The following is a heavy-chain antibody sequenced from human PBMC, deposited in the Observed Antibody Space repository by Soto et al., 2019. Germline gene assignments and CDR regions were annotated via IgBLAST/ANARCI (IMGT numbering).Heavy chain of an antibody. Sequence: SETLSLTCAVYGGSFSGYYWSWIRQPPGKGLEWIGEINHSGSTNYNPSLKSRVTISVDTSKNQFSLKLSSVTAADRAVYYCARGEVHKSGRPWLDSWGQGTLVTVSS. CDR3: ARGEVHKSGRPWLDS. CDR2: INHSGST. D-gene: IGHD1-1*01. CDR1: GGSFSGYY. J-gene: IGHJ5*01. V-gene: IGHV4-34*01.